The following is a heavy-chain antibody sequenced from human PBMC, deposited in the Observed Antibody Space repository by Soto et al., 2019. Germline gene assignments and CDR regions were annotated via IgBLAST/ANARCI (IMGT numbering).Heavy chain of an antibody. V-gene: IGHV3-48*02. CDR1: GFTFSSYS. J-gene: IGHJ4*02. Sequence: EVQLVESGGGLVQPGGSLRLSCAASGFTFSSYSMNWVRQAPGKGLEWVSYISSSSSTIYYADSVKGRFTISRDNAKNSLYLQMNSLRDEYTAVYYCGRSGVGEWLLTFDYWGQGALVTGSS. D-gene: IGHD6-19*01. CDR3: GRSGVGEWLLTFDY. CDR2: ISSSSSTI.